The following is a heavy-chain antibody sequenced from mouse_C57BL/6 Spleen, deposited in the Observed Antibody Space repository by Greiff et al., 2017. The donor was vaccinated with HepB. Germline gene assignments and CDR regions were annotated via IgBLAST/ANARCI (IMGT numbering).Heavy chain of an antibody. CDR2: INYDGSST. V-gene: IGHV5-16*01. D-gene: IGHD2-4*01. CDR3: ARVDYYDYVGDY. J-gene: IGHJ4*01. CDR1: GFTFSDYY. Sequence: EVKLVESEGGLVQPGSSMKLSCTASGFTFSDYYMAWVRQVPEKGLEWVANINYDGSSTYYLDSLKSRFIISRDNAKNILYLQMSSLKSEDTATYYCARVDYYDYVGDYWGQGTSVTVSS.